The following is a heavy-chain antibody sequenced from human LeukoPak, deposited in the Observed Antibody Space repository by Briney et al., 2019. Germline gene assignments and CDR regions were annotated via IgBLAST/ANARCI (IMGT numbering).Heavy chain of an antibody. CDR3: ARANFLYCSSTTCLFDY. CDR1: GYTFTDYY. D-gene: IGHD2-2*01. V-gene: IGHV1-2*02. CDR2: INPSDGDT. Sequence: ASVKVSCKASGYTFTDYYMHWVRQAPGQGFEWMGWINPSDGDTNYAQKFQGRVTMTRDTSIGTAHMEVSRLRSDDTAVYYCARANFLYCSSTTCLFDYWGQGTLVTVSS. J-gene: IGHJ4*02.